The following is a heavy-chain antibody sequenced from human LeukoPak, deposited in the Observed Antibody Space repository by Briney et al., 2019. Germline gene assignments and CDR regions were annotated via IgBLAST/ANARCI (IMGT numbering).Heavy chain of an antibody. CDR3: ARRRGSYYYYYYMDV. Sequence: SETLSLTCTVSGGSISSYYWSWIRQPPGKGLEWIGYIYYSGSTNYNPSLKSRVTISVDTSKNQFSLKLSSVTAADTAVYYCARRRGSYYYYYYMDVWGKGTTVTISS. CDR2: IYYSGST. J-gene: IGHJ6*03. D-gene: IGHD1-26*01. V-gene: IGHV4-59*12. CDR1: GGSISSYY.